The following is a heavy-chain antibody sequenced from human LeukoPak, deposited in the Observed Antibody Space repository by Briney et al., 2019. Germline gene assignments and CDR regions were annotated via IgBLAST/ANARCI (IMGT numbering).Heavy chain of an antibody. CDR3: ARAYSSSSFDY. J-gene: IGHJ4*02. V-gene: IGHV1-2*02. CDR2: NNPNSGGT. CDR1: GYTFTDYY. Sequence: GASVKVSCKASGYTFTDYYMHWVRQAPGQGLEWMGWNNPNSGGTNYAQKFQGRVTMTRDTSISTAYMELSRLRSDDTAVYYCARAYSSSSFDYWGQGTLVTVSS. D-gene: IGHD6-6*01.